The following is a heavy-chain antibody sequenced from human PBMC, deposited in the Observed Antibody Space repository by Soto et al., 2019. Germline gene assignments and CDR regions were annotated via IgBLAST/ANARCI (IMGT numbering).Heavy chain of an antibody. D-gene: IGHD3-3*01. CDR1: GYTFTSYD. CDR2: MNPNSGNT. J-gene: IGHJ4*02. CDR3: ARRRGPTIFGVVTPLDY. V-gene: IGHV1-8*01. Sequence: QVQLVQSGAEVKKPGASVKVSCKASGYTFTSYDINWVRQATGQGLEWMGWMNPNSGNTGYAQKFQGRVTMTRNTSRSTEYRELSSLRSEDTAVYYCARRRGPTIFGVVTPLDYWGQGTLVTVSS.